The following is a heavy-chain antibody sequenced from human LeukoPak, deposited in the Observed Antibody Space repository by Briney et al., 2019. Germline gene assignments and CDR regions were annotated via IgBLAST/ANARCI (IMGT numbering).Heavy chain of an antibody. CDR3: ARRLGPTRWGAFDI. D-gene: IGHD3-16*01. V-gene: IGHV3-7*01. CDR2: IKQDGSEK. Sequence: GGSLRLSCAASGFTFSSYWMSWVRQAPGKGLEWVANIKQDGSEKYYVDSVKGRFTISRDNAKNSLYLQMNSLGAEDTAVYYCARRLGPTRWGAFDIWGQGTMVTVSS. CDR1: GFTFSSYW. J-gene: IGHJ3*02.